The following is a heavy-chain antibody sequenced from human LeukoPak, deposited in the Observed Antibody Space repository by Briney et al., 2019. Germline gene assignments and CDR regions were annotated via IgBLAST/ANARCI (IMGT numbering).Heavy chain of an antibody. Sequence: GGSLRLSCAVSGFAFGSEAMSWVRQSPARGLEWVASISPGGGTTYYADYVKGRFTISRDNSKNSLFVQMNSLRAEDTAVYFCAKSRSGSASWALQIFDNWGQGTLVTVSS. CDR3: AKSRSGSASWALQIFDN. CDR2: ISPGGGTT. V-gene: IGHV3-23*01. J-gene: IGHJ4*02. CDR1: GFAFGSEA. D-gene: IGHD2-2*01.